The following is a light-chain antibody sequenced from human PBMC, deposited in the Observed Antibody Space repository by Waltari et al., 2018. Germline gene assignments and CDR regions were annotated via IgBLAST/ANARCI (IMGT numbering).Light chain of an antibody. Sequence: QSALTQPPSASGSPGQSVTISCTGTSSDVGSHNYVSWYQQHPGKAPKLIILEVNKWPSGVPDRFSGSKSGNTASLTVSGLQTEDEADYYCASFVGSDNWVFGGGTKLTVL. CDR2: EVN. CDR3: ASFVGSDNWV. V-gene: IGLV2-8*01. CDR1: SSDVGSHNY. J-gene: IGLJ3*02.